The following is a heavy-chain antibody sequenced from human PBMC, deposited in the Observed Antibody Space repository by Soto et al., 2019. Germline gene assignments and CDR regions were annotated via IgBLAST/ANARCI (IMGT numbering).Heavy chain of an antibody. CDR2: ISAYNGNT. CDR3: ARGDFYYYYMDV. CDR1: GYRYTSYC. J-gene: IGHJ6*03. V-gene: IGHV1-18*01. D-gene: IGHD3-3*01. Sequence: VAPVKVSCKASGYRYTSYCRSWARQAPGQGLEWMGWISAYNGNTNYAQKLQGRVTMTTDTSTSTAYMELRSLRSDDTAVYYCARGDFYYYYMDVWGKGTTVTVSS.